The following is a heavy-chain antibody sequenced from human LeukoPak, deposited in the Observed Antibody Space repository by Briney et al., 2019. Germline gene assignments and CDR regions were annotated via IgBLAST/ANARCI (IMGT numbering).Heavy chain of an antibody. D-gene: IGHD3-3*01. CDR2: ISSSSSYI. V-gene: IGHV3-21*01. Sequence: GGSLRLSCAASGLTFSSYSMNWVRQAPGKGLEWVSSISSSSSYIYYADSVKGRFTISRDNAKNSLYLQMNSLRAEDTAVYYCARVSGYDFWSGYYHGEIDYWGQGTLVTVSS. J-gene: IGHJ4*02. CDR1: GLTFSSYS. CDR3: ARVSGYDFWSGYYHGEIDY.